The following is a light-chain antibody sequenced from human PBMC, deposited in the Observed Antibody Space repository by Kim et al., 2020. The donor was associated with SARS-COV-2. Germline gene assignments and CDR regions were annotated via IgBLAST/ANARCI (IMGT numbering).Light chain of an antibody. J-gene: IGKJ4*01. CDR3: LQHDSYPLT. V-gene: IGKV1-17*03. Sequence: AAVGDRVTCTCRASQGISSYLAWFQQRPGQVPKRLIYAASTLQSGVPSRFSGSGSGTEFTLTISSLQPEDFATYYCLQHDSYPLTFGGGTKVDIK. CDR2: AAS. CDR1: QGISSY.